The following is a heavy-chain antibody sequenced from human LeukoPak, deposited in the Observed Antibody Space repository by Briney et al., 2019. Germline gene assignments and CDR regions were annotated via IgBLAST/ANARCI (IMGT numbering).Heavy chain of an antibody. V-gene: IGHV4-4*07. CDR3: AREGGAAVGFYYYGMDV. CDR1: GGSISSYY. Sequence: PSETLSLTCTVSGGSISSYYWSWIRQPAGKGLEWIGRIYTSGSTNYNPSLKSRVTMTVDTSKNQFSLKLSSVTAADTAVYYCAREGGAAVGFYYYGMDVWGQGTTVTVSS. CDR2: IYTSGST. J-gene: IGHJ6*02. D-gene: IGHD6-13*01.